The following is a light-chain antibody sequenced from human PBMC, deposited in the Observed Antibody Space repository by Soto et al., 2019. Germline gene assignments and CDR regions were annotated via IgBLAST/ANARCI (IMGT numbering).Light chain of an antibody. Sequence: EIVLTQSPGTLSLSPGERATLSCRASQSVSSNYLAWYQQTPGQAPRLLIYGASSRATGIPDRFSGSGSGTDFTLTISRLEPEDFAVYYCQQYGKSPRSFGQGTKVEIK. J-gene: IGKJ1*01. CDR3: QQYGKSPRS. V-gene: IGKV3-20*01. CDR2: GAS. CDR1: QSVSSNY.